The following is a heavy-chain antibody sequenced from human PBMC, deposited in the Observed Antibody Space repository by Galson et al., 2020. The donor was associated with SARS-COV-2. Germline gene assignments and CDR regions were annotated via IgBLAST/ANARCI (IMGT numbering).Heavy chain of an antibody. CDR3: VKGDGQWLVSFDY. J-gene: IGHJ4*02. Sequence: GGSLRLSCSASGFTFRSYAMPWVRQAPGQGLESVSGISSNGGSKDHADSVKGRFTISRDNSKNTLYLQMSSLSAADTALYYCVKGDGQWLVSFDYWGQGTLVTVSS. D-gene: IGHD6-19*01. V-gene: IGHV3-64D*09. CDR1: GFTFRSYA. CDR2: ISSNGGSK.